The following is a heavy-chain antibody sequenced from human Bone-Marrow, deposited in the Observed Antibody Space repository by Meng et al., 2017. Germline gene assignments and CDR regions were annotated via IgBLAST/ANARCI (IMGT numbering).Heavy chain of an antibody. D-gene: IGHD1-26*01. Sequence: ASVKVSCKASGYTFTSYYMHWVRQAPGQGLEWMGIIDPSGGDTSYAQKFQGRVTLTRDTSTSTVYMDLSSLISEDTAVYYCAREASGSYWFDPWGQGTLVTVSS. CDR2: IDPSGGDT. V-gene: IGHV1-46*01. CDR1: GYTFTSYY. CDR3: AREASGSYWFDP. J-gene: IGHJ5*02.